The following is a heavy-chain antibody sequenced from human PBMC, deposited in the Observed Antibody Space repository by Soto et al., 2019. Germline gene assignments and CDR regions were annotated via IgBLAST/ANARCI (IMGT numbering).Heavy chain of an antibody. V-gene: IGHV4-34*01. CDR1: GGSFSGYY. J-gene: IGHJ4*02. Sequence: PSETLSLTCAVYGGSFSGYYWSWIRQPPGKGLEWIGEINHSGSTNYNPSLKSRVTISVDTSKNQFSLKLSSVTAADTAVYYCAKDFLKSTVTKTPFDYWGQGTLVTVSS. CDR2: INHSGST. CDR3: AKDFLKSTVTKTPFDY. D-gene: IGHD4-4*01.